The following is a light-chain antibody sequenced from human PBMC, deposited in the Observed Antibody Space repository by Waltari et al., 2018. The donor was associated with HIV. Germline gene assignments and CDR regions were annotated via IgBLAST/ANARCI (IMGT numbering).Light chain of an antibody. CDR2: KDI. Sequence: SYDLTQTPSLSVSPGQTARINCSRGALTTTYSSWYRQKAGQAPVLLIYKDIERPSGIPERISGSGSGTGITLTISGVQAEDEGDYFCQSTDFDGTWVFGGGTRLTVL. CDR3: QSTDFDGTWV. J-gene: IGLJ3*02. CDR1: ALTTTY. V-gene: IGLV3-25*03.